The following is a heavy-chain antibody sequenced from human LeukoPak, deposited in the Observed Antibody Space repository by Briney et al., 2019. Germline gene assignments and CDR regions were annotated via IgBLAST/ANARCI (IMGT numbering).Heavy chain of an antibody. CDR2: ISYDGSNK. V-gene: IGHV3-30-3*01. D-gene: IGHD1-14*01. Sequence: PGGSLRLSCAASGFTVSNNYMIWVRQAPGKGLEWVAVISYDGSNKFYADSVKGRFTISRDNSKNTLYLQMNSLRSEDTAVYYCAREPGYYFDYWGQGTLVTVSS. J-gene: IGHJ4*02. CDR1: GFTVSNNY. CDR3: AREPGYYFDY.